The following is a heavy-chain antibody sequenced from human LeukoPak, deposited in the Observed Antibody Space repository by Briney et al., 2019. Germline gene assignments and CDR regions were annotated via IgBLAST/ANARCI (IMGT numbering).Heavy chain of an antibody. CDR3: ARGDWELLLDHDAFDI. CDR1: GGTFSSYA. V-gene: IGHV1-69*13. Sequence: GASVKVSCKASGGTFSSYAISWVRQAPGQGLEWMGGIIPIFGTANYAQKFQGRVTITADESTSTAYMELSSLRSEDTAVYYCARGDWELLLDHDAFDIWGQGTMVTVSS. J-gene: IGHJ3*02. CDR2: IIPIFGTA. D-gene: IGHD1-26*01.